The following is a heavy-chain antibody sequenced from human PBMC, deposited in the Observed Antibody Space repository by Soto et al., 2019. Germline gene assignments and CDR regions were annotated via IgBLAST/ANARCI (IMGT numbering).Heavy chain of an antibody. V-gene: IGHV1-69*02. CDR2: IIPILGIA. J-gene: IGHJ3*02. CDR3: ASGRGPITMIVADSFDI. CDR1: GGTFSSYT. Sequence: GASVKVSCKASGGTFSSYTISWVRQAPGQGLEWMGRIIPILGIANYAQKFQGRVTITADKSTSTAYMELSSLRSEDTAVYYCASGRGPITMIVADSFDIWGQGTMVTVSS. D-gene: IGHD3-22*01.